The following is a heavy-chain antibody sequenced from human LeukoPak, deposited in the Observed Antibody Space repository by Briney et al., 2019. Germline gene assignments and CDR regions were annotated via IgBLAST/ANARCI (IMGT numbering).Heavy chain of an antibody. CDR1: GFTFSSYS. CDR3: ARIVNYSGSYSS. Sequence: GGSLRLSCAASGFTFSSYSMNWVRQAPGKGLEWVSSISSSSNYIYYADSVKGRFTISRDNAKNSLYLQMNSLRAEDTAVYYCARIVNYSGSYSSWGQGTLVTVSS. J-gene: IGHJ5*02. CDR2: ISSSSNYI. V-gene: IGHV3-21*01. D-gene: IGHD1-26*01.